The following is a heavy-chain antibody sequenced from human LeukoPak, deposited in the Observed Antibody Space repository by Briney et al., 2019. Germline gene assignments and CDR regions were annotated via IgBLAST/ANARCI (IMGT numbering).Heavy chain of an antibody. CDR3: ARHIGYCSSTSCYRWNWFDP. CDR1: GGSISSYY. J-gene: IGHJ5*02. V-gene: IGHV4-34*01. D-gene: IGHD2-2*03. Sequence: SETLSLTCTVSGGSISSYYWSWIRQPPGKGLEWIGEINHSGSTNYNPSLKSRVTISVDTSKNQFSLKLSSVTAADTAVYYCARHIGYCSSTSCYRWNWFDPWGQGTLVTVSS. CDR2: INHSGST.